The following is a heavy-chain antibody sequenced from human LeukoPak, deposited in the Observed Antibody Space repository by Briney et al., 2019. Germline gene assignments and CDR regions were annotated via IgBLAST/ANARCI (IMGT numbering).Heavy chain of an antibody. CDR2: ISGSGGST. D-gene: IGHD6-6*01. CDR1: GFTFSSYA. J-gene: IGHJ3*02. Sequence: GGSLRLSCAASGFTFSSYAMSWVRQAPGKGLEWVSAISGSGGSTYYADSVKGRFTISRDNAKNSLYLQMNSLRAEDTALYYCAKDIFEYSSSSDAFDIWGQGTMVTVSS. CDR3: AKDIFEYSSSSDAFDI. V-gene: IGHV3-23*01.